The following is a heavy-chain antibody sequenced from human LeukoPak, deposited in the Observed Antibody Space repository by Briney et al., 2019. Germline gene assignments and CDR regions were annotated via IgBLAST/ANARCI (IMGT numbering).Heavy chain of an antibody. CDR3: ARDHAGPASKLVPD. D-gene: IGHD6-6*01. V-gene: IGHV4-30-4*08. J-gene: IGHJ4*02. CDR1: GGSISSGDYY. Sequence: PSQTLSLTCTVSGGSISSGDYYWSWIRQPPGKGLEWIGYIYYSGSTYYNPSLKSRVTISVDRSKNQFSLKLSSVTAADTAVYYCARDHAGPASKLVPDWGQGTLVTVSS. CDR2: IYYSGST.